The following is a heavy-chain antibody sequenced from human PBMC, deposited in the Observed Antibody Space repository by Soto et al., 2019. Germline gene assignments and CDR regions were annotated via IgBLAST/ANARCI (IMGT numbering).Heavy chain of an antibody. CDR1: GYNFANFW. CDR3: AAGYSTGLDAFDM. D-gene: IGHD2-8*02. V-gene: IGHV5-51*01. CDR2: IFPGDSDT. J-gene: IGHJ3*02. Sequence: EVQLVQSGAEAKKPGESLRISCKGSGYNFANFWIGWVRQMPGKGLEWMGMIFPGDSDTKNSPSLEGQITMSVDKSDSSAYLQWRSLEASDTAIYYCAAGYSTGLDAFDMWGQGTMVTVSS.